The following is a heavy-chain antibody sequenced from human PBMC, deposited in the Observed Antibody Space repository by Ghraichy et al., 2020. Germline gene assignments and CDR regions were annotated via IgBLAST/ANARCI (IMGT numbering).Heavy chain of an antibody. J-gene: IGHJ4*02. Sequence: GGSLGLSCAASGFTVSNNYMSWVRQAPGKGLEWVSLIYSGGATLYADSVKGRFTISRDSSKNTLYLQMNSLRAEDTAVYYCTRDSNGMAKTPGWGQGTLVTVSS. CDR1: GFTVSNNY. V-gene: IGHV3-53*01. CDR2: IYSGGAT. D-gene: IGHD5-24*01. CDR3: TRDSNGMAKTPG.